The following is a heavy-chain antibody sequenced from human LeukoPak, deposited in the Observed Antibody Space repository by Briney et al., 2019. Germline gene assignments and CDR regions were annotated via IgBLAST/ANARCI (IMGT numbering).Heavy chain of an antibody. D-gene: IGHD3-22*01. CDR1: GGSISSYY. V-gene: IGHV4-59*12. CDR2: IYYSGST. Sequence: PSETLSLTCTVSGGSISSYYWSWIRQPPGKGLEWIGYIYYSGSTNYNPSLKSRVTISVDTSKNQFSLKLSSVTAADTAVYYCAREGGDYYDSSGYYRGLLDYWGQGTLVTVSS. J-gene: IGHJ4*02. CDR3: AREGGDYYDSSGYYRGLLDY.